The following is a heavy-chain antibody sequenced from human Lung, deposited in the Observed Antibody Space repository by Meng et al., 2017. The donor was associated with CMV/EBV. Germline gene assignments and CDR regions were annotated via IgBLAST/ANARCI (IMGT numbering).Heavy chain of an antibody. V-gene: IGHV3-30*02. CDR2: IRHDGTNK. J-gene: IGHJ4*02. CDR1: GFRLDDYG. D-gene: IGHD3-16*01. CDR3: AKDLLLFGGPNAYFDQ. Sequence: GGSXSLXCAASGFRLDDYGMHWVRQTPGKGLEWVAFIRHDGTNKFYGDSVKGRFTISRDNSKNTVYLQMNSLRPEETAVYYCAKDLLLFGGPNAYFDQWGQGXLVTVSS.